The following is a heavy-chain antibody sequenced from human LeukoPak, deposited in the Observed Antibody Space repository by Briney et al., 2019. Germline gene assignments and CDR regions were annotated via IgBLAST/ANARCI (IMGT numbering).Heavy chain of an antibody. V-gene: IGHV3-7*01. CDR3: ARDFLINYDSSVPLGYYYGMDV. D-gene: IGHD3-22*01. J-gene: IGHJ6*02. CDR1: GFTFSHYW. CDR2: INQDGGNT. Sequence: GGSLRLSCEASGFTFSHYWMTWVRQAPGRGLDWVATINQDGGNTKYGDSVGGRFTISRDNSKNTLYLQMNSLRAEDTAVYYCARDFLINYDSSVPLGYYYGMDVWGQGTTVTVSS.